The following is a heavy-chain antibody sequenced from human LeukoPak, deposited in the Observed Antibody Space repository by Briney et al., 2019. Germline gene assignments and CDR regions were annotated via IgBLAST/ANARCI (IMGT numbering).Heavy chain of an antibody. CDR2: INPNSGGT. CDR1: GYTFTGYY. CDR3: ARDRNYYYDSSGYSRRYHWFDP. D-gene: IGHD3-22*01. V-gene: IGHV1-2*02. Sequence: ASVKVSCEASGYTFTGYYMHWVRQAPGQVLEWMGWINPNSGGTNYAQKFQGRVTMTRDTSISTAYMELSRLRSDDTAVYYCARDRNYYYDSSGYSRRYHWFDPWGQGTLVTVSS. J-gene: IGHJ5*02.